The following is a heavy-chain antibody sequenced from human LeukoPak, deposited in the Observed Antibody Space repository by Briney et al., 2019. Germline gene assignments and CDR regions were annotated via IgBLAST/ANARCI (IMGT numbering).Heavy chain of an antibody. CDR3: ASSYAASTRYDY. CDR1: GFTFSSYS. Sequence: GGSLRLSCAASGFTFSSYSMNWVRQAPGKGLEWVSSISSSSSYIYYADSVKGRFTISRDNAKNSLYLQMNSLRAEDTAVYYCASSYAASTRYDYWGQGALVIVSS. J-gene: IGHJ4*02. V-gene: IGHV3-21*01. CDR2: ISSSSSYI. D-gene: IGHD3-16*01.